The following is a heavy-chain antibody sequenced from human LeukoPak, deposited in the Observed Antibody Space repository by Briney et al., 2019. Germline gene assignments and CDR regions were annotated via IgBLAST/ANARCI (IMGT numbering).Heavy chain of an antibody. CDR1: GGSISNKY. V-gene: IGHV4-59*01. D-gene: IGHD3-22*01. J-gene: IGHJ4*02. Sequence: SETLSLTCTVSGGSISNKYWSWIRQPPGKGLEWIGYIYYSGSTNYNPSLKSRVTILVDTSKNQFSLKLSSVTAVDTAVYYCAREGYHYDSSGYYPGRFDYWGQGNLVTVSS. CDR2: IYYSGST. CDR3: AREGYHYDSSGYYPGRFDY.